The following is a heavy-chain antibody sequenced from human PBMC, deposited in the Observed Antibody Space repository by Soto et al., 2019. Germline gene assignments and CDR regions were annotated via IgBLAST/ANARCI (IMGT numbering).Heavy chain of an antibody. CDR3: AASRTRGGNSAVAH. D-gene: IGHD2-21*02. CDR2: IIVGIDDT. Sequence: SVKVSCKASGLTFTNSAVQWVRQARGQRLEWVGWIIVGIDDTKYAQKFQERVTIIRDMSTSTAYMELSSLKSEETAVYYCAASRTRGGNSAVAHWGQGTPVTV. V-gene: IGHV1-58*01. CDR1: GLTFTNSA. J-gene: IGHJ5*02.